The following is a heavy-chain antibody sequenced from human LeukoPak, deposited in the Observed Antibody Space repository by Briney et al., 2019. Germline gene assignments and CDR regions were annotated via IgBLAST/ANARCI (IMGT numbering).Heavy chain of an antibody. CDR3: ARAGCTTTICTSLGGFNH. Sequence: GRSLRLSCAASGFTFSSYAMHWVRQAPGQGLEWVASINQDESEKHFVDSVKGRFTISRDNAKNSLFPQMNSLRAEDTAVYFCARAGCTTTICTSLGGFNHWAQGTLVTVSS. D-gene: IGHD2-2*01. CDR2: INQDESEK. CDR1: GFTFSSYA. V-gene: IGHV3-7*01. J-gene: IGHJ4*02.